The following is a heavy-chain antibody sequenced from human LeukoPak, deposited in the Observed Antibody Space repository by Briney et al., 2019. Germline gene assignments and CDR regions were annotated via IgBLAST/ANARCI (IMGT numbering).Heavy chain of an antibody. J-gene: IGHJ4*02. D-gene: IGHD3-9*01. V-gene: IGHV1-46*01. CDR3: ARPSRDYDILTGYLYY. CDR1: GYTFTSYY. Sequence: ASVKVSCKASGYTFTSYYMHWVRQAPGQGLGWMGIINPSGGSTSYAQKFQGRVTMTRDTSTSTVYMELSSLRSEDTAVYYCARPSRDYDILTGYLYYWGQGTLVTVSS. CDR2: INPSGGST.